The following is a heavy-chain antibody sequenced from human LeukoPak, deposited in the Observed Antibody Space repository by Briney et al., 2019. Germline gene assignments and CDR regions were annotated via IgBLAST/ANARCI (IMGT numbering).Heavy chain of an antibody. CDR2: IYSGGST. V-gene: IGHV3-53*01. D-gene: IGHD4-17*01. CDR1: GFTVSSNY. Sequence: GGSLRLSCAASGFTVSSNYMSWVRQAPGKGLEWVSVIYSGGSTYYADSVKGRFTISRDNSKNTLYLQMNSLRAEDTAVYYRARVLHPDYGDLPYYWGQGTLVTVSS. J-gene: IGHJ4*02. CDR3: ARVLHPDYGDLPYY.